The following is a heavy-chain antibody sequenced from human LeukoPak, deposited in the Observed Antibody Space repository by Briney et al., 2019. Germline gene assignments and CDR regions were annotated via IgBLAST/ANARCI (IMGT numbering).Heavy chain of an antibody. V-gene: IGHV1-8*01. CDR1: GYTFTSYD. D-gene: IGHD3-22*01. J-gene: IGHJ6*02. Sequence: ASVKVSCKASGYTFTSYDINWVRQATGQGLEWMGWMNPNSGNTGYAQKFQGRVTMTRNTSISTAYMELSSLRSEDTAVYYCARAGLSYDSRGSNYYYGLDVWGQGTTVAVSS. CDR2: MNPNSGNT. CDR3: ARAGLSYDSRGSNYYYGLDV.